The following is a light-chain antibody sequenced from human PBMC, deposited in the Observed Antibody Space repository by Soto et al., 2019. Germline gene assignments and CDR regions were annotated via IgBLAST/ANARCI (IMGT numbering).Light chain of an antibody. V-gene: IGKV1-27*01. CDR1: QGISNY. CDR3: QNYNSAPVT. CDR2: AAS. J-gene: IGKJ3*01. Sequence: DNQMTQSPSSLSASVGDRVTITCRASQGISNYLAWYQQKPGKVPKLLIHAASTLQSGAPSRFSSSGSGTDFTLSISSLQPEDVEAHDCQNYNSAPVTFRAGTKVDI.